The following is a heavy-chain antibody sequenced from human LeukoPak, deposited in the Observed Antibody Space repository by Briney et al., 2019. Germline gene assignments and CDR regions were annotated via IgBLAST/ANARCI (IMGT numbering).Heavy chain of an antibody. Sequence: PSETLSLTCAVYGGSFSGSYWSWIRQPPGKGLEWIGEINHSGSTNYNPSLKSRVTISVDTSKNQFSMKLSSVTAADTAVYYCARRNYDFWSGYLHYFDYWGQGTLVTVSS. CDR3: ARRNYDFWSGYLHYFDY. D-gene: IGHD3-3*01. CDR2: INHSGST. V-gene: IGHV4-34*01. CDR1: GGSFSGSY. J-gene: IGHJ4*02.